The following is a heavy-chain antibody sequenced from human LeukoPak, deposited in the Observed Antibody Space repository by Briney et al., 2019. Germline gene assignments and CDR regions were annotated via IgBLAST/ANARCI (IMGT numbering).Heavy chain of an antibody. V-gene: IGHV2-5*01. CDR2: IYWNDDK. CDR1: GFSLGTSGVG. CDR3: AKRYASAWFGY. J-gene: IGHJ4*02. D-gene: IGHD2-2*01. Sequence: SGPTLVKPTQTLTLTCTFSGFSLGTSGVGVGWIRQPPGKALEWLALIYWNDDKRYSPSLKSRLTITKDTSKNQVVLTMTDMDPVDTATYYCAKRYASAWFGYWGQGTLVTVSS.